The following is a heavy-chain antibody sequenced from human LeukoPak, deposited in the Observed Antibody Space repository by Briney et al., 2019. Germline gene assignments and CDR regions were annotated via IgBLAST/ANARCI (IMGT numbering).Heavy chain of an antibody. V-gene: IGHV3-74*01. CDR3: ARVAGSEPY. D-gene: IGHD6-19*01. J-gene: IGHJ4*02. CDR2: ISDDGSST. Sequence: PGGSLRLSCAASGFTFSSYWMHWVRQAPGKGLVWVSCISDDGSSTNYADSVKGRFTISRGNAKNTLYLQMTNLRDEDTAVYYCARVAGSEPYWGQGTLVIVSS. CDR1: GFTFSSYW.